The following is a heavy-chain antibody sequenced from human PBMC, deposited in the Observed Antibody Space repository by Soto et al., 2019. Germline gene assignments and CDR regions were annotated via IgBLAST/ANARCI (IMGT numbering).Heavy chain of an antibody. CDR3: ARSPYYYDSSKYYGY. D-gene: IGHD3-22*01. CDR1: GFTFSSYG. Sequence: EVQLVESGGGLVQPGGSLRLSCAASGFTFSSYGMNWVRQAPGKGLEWVSYISSSSTTIYYADSVKGRFTIFRDNAKNSLYLQLNGLRDEDTAVYYCARSPYYYDSSKYYGYWGQGTLVTVSS. J-gene: IGHJ4*02. V-gene: IGHV3-48*02. CDR2: ISSSSTTI.